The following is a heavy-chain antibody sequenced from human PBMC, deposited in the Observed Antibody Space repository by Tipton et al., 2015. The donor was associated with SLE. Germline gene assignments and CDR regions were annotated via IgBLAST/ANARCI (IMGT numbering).Heavy chain of an antibody. CDR2: MSSGGIYI. CDR1: GFTFSSYS. D-gene: IGHD3-3*01. Sequence: SLRLSCAASGFTFSSYSMNWVRQAPGKGLEWVSSMSSGGIYIYYADSVKGRFTISRDNAKNSLYLQMNSLRAEDTAVYYCARDPSNYDFWSGYYREFDAFDIWGQGTMVTVSS. J-gene: IGHJ3*02. CDR3: ARDPSNYDFWSGYYREFDAFDI. V-gene: IGHV3-21*04.